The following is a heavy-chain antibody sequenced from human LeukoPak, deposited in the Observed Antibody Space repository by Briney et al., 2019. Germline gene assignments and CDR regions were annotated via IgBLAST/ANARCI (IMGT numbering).Heavy chain of an antibody. CDR3: ASLVYDSGSGSYYEY. CDR2: IKEDGSEK. D-gene: IGHD3-10*01. J-gene: IGHJ4*02. CDR1: GFSFSSYW. V-gene: IGHV3-7*01. Sequence: PGGSLRLSCAVSGFSFSSYWMSWVRQAPGKGLEWVANIKEDGSEKYYVDSVKGRFTISRDNAKNSLYLQMNSLRAEDTAVYYCASLVYDSGSGSYYEYWGQGTLVTVSS.